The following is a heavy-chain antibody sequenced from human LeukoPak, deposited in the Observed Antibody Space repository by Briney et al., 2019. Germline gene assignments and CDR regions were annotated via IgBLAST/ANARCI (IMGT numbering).Heavy chain of an antibody. CDR1: DGSISSYY. CDR2: IYYSGST. Sequence: SETLSLTCTVSDGSISSYYWSWIRQPPGKGLEWIGYIYYSGSTNYNPSLKSRVTISVDTSKNQFSLKLSSVTAADTAVYYCARDYYDSSGYSIRGSDAFDIWGQGTMVTVSS. CDR3: ARDYYDSSGYSIRGSDAFDI. J-gene: IGHJ3*02. D-gene: IGHD3-22*01. V-gene: IGHV4-59*01.